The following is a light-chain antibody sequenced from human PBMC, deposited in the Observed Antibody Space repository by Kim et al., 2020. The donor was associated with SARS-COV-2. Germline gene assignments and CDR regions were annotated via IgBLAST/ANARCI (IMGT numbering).Light chain of an antibody. J-gene: IGLJ2*01. CDR3: QVWDSSVV. CDR1: NIGSKN. Sequence: SYELTQPLSVSLALGQTARITCGGNNIGSKNVHWYQQKPGQAPVLVIYRDSNRPSGIPERFSGSNSGNTATLTISRAQAGDEADYYCQVWDSSVVFGGGTQLTVL. V-gene: IGLV3-9*01. CDR2: RDS.